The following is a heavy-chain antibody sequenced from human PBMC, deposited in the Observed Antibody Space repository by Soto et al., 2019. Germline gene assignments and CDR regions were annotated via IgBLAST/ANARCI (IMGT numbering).Heavy chain of an antibody. D-gene: IGHD3-22*01. CDR3: ARHDAFYDNSGSH. CDR2: IYPGDSDT. V-gene: IGHV5-51*01. J-gene: IGHJ4*02. CDR1: GYSFPTYW. Sequence: PGESLKISCKGSGYSFPTYWIAWVRQMPGKGLEWMGIIYPGDSDTRYSPSFQGQVTISADKSINTAYLQWSSLRASDTAMYYCARHDAFYDNSGSHWGQGTLVTVSS.